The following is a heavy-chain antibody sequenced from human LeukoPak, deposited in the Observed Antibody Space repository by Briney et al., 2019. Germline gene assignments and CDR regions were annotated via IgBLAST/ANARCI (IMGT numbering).Heavy chain of an antibody. D-gene: IGHD2-21*02. CDR1: GFTFSDYY. Sequence: PGGSLRLSCAACGFTFSDYYTSWIRQDPGKGLEWVSYISGTSTYTNYADSVKGRFTISRDNAKNSLYLQMNSLRAEDTAVYYCARDISYCGGDCAPYYFDYWGQGTLVTVSS. CDR3: ARDISYCGGDCAPYYFDY. V-gene: IGHV3-11*05. J-gene: IGHJ4*02. CDR2: ISGTSTYT.